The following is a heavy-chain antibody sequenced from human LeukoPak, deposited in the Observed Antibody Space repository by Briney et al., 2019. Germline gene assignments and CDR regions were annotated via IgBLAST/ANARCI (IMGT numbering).Heavy chain of an antibody. CDR1: GFTFTSSA. Sequence: SVKVTCKASGFTFTSSAVQWVRQARGQRLEWIGWIVVGSGNTNYAQKFQERVTITRDMSTSTAYMELSSLRSEDTAVYYCVGSSGYSPLPDYWGQGTLVTVSS. D-gene: IGHD3-22*01. CDR3: VGSSGYSPLPDY. V-gene: IGHV1-58*01. CDR2: IVVGSGNT. J-gene: IGHJ4*02.